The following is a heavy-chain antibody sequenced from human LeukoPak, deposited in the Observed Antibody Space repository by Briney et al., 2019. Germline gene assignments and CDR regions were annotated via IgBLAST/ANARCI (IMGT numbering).Heavy chain of an antibody. CDR3: AKGPYYDFFDYSYYMAV. D-gene: IGHD3-3*01. CDR1: GFIFSSYG. J-gene: IGHJ6*03. Sequence: GGSLRLSCAASGFIFSSYGMHWVRQAPGKGLEWVAFIRYDGSKKYYADSVKGRFTIYRDNSKNTLYMQKNRLRAEDTAVYYCAKGPYYDFFDYSYYMAVWGKGTTVTVSS. V-gene: IGHV3-30*02. CDR2: IRYDGSKK.